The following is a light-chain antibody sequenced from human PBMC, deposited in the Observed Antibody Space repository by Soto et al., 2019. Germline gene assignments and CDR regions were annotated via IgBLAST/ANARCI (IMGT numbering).Light chain of an antibody. Sequence: DIQMTQSPSSLSSSVGDIFTITCRASQSISSYLNWHQQKPGKAPKLLIYAASSLQSGVPSRFSGSGSGTDFTLTISSLQPEDFATYYCQQSYSTPRTFGQGTKV. CDR1: QSISSY. CDR3: QQSYSTPRT. J-gene: IGKJ1*01. CDR2: AAS. V-gene: IGKV1-39*01.